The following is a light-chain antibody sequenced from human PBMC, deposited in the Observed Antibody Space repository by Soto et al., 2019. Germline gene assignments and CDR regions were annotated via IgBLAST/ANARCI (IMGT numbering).Light chain of an antibody. V-gene: IGKV3-20*01. J-gene: IGKJ1*01. Sequence: DIVLTQSPGTLSLSPGERATLSCRASQSVSSNYLAWYQRKPGQAPRLLIYGASTRATGVPDRFSGSGSGTDFTLTISRLEPEDFAVYHCQQYGSLSWTFGQGTKVEIK. CDR2: GAS. CDR3: QQYGSLSWT. CDR1: QSVSSNY.